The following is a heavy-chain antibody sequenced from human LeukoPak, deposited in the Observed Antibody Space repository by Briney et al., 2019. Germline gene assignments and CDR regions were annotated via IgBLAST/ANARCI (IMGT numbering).Heavy chain of an antibody. CDR3: ARDVVAAVSNWFDP. V-gene: IGHV1-69*16. CDR2: IIPIPGIA. D-gene: IGHD6-13*01. J-gene: IGHJ5*02. Sequence: SVKVSCKASGGTFSSYTISWVRQAPGQGLEWMGRIIPIPGIANYAQKFQGRVTITTDESTSTAYMELSSLRSEDTAVYYCARDVVAAVSNWFDPWGQGTLVTVSS. CDR1: GGTFSSYT.